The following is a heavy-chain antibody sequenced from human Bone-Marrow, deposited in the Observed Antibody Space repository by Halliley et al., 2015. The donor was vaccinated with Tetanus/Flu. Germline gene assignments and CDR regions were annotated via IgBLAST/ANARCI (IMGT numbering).Heavy chain of an antibody. J-gene: IGHJ5*02. V-gene: IGHV4-34*01. D-gene: IGHD6-13*01. Sequence: GEINHSGTTNYNPSLKSRVTVSIDTSKKEFSLKLTSVTAADTAVYYCAKSTSFSPAWYGWFDPWGQGTLVTVSS. CDR2: INHSGTT. CDR3: AKSTSFSPAWYGWFDP.